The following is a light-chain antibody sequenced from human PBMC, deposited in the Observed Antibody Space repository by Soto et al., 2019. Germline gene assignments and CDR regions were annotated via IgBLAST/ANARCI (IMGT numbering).Light chain of an antibody. CDR1: QSVSSSY. CDR2: GTS. Sequence: EIVLTQSPGTLSLSPGERATFSCRASQSVSSSYLAWYQQKPGQAPRLLIYGTSSRATGIPDRFSGSASGTDFTLTISRLEPEDFAVYYCQQYGSSPFTFGPGTKVDIK. V-gene: IGKV3-20*01. CDR3: QQYGSSPFT. J-gene: IGKJ3*01.